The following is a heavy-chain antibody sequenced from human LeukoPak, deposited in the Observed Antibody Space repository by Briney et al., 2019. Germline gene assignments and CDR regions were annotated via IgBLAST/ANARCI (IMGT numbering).Heavy chain of an antibody. Sequence: PGGSLRLSCAASGFSFSSFAMHWVRQTPDKGLEHLAFIPSDGGENYYADSVKGRFTVSRDNSRKTLYLQMNGLRGDDTAVYYCAPWICSTTSCYLVFWGQGTLVTVSS. CDR1: GFSFSSFA. V-gene: IGHV3-30*06. D-gene: IGHD2-2*01. CDR3: APWICSTTSCYLVF. J-gene: IGHJ4*02. CDR2: IPSDGGEN.